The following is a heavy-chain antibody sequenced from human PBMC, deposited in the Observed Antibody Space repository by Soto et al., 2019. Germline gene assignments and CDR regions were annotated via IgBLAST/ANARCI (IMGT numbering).Heavy chain of an antibody. V-gene: IGHV1-2*04. D-gene: IGHD3-22*01. CDR1: GYSFTGYY. CDR2: INPNSGGT. Sequence: ASVKVSCKASGYSFTGYYMHWVRQAPGQGLEWMGWINPNSGGTNYAQKFQGWVTMTRDTSISTAYMELSSLRSEDTAVYYCARGVAAGVTMIVVVTLDPWGQGTLVTVSS. J-gene: IGHJ5*02. CDR3: ARGVAAGVTMIVVVTLDP.